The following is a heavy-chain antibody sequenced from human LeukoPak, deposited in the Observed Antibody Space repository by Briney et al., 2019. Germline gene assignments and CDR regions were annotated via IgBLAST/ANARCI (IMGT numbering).Heavy chain of an antibody. CDR1: GFTFSSYAM. V-gene: IGHV4-4*02. D-gene: IGHD6-13*01. CDR3: ARDPIAAAGTPSWGDY. Sequence: GSLRLSCAASGFTFSSYAMSWVRQPPGKGLEWIGEIYHSGSTNYNPSLKSRVTISVDKSKNQFSLKLSSVTAADTAVYYCARDPIAAAGTPSWGDYWGQGTLVTVSS. CDR2: IYHSGST. J-gene: IGHJ4*02.